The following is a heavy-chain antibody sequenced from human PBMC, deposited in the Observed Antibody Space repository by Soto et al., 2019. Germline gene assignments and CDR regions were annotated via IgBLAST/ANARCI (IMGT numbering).Heavy chain of an antibody. V-gene: IGHV3-33*01. CDR3: ARDTVAGHVGIDY. CDR2: IWYDGSNK. CDR1: GFTFSSYG. D-gene: IGHD6-19*01. J-gene: IGHJ4*02. Sequence: QVQLVESGGGVVQPGRSLRLSCAASGFTFSSYGMHWVRQAPGKGLEWVAVIWYDGSNKYYADSVKGRFTISRDNSKNTLYLQMNSRRAEDTAVYYCARDTVAGHVGIDYWGQGTLVTVSS.